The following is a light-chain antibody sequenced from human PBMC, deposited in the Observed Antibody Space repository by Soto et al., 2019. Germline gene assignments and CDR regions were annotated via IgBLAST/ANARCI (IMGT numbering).Light chain of an antibody. CDR2: QTS. CDR1: QAIXTG. V-gene: IGKV1-5*03. J-gene: IGKJ1*01. CDR3: QHYKSDSDA. Sequence: LLTQFPSTLSASLGDRATITCRASQAIXTGLGWYQLKPGKAPKLLTVQTSRLVKGRPSSLSGSGSGTEFTRTISSLHPADSENYYFQHYKSDSDAFGQGTKVAIK.